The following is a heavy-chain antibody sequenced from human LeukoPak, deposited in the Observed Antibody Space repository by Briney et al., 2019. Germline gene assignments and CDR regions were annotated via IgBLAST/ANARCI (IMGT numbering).Heavy chain of an antibody. D-gene: IGHD6-13*01. CDR1: GFTFSSYA. Sequence: PGGSLRLSCAASGFTFSSYAMSWVRQAPGKGLEWVSAISGSGGSTYYADSVKGRFTISRDNSKNTLYLQMNSLRAEDTAVYYCAKIPSSSWTSGWFDPWGQGTLVTVSS. CDR3: AKIPSSSWTSGWFDP. J-gene: IGHJ5*02. V-gene: IGHV3-23*01. CDR2: ISGSGGST.